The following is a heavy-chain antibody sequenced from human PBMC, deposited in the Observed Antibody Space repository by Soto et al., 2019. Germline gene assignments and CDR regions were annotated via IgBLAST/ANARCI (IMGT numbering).Heavy chain of an antibody. CDR3: AKSLSVGATTPFDY. V-gene: IGHV3-23*01. CDR1: GFTFSSYG. Sequence: PGGSLRLSCAASGFTFSSYGMGWVRQAPGKGLEWVSAISGSGGSTYYADSVKGRFTISRDNSKNTLYLQMNSLRAEDTAVYYCAKSLSVGATTPFDYWGQGTLVTVSS. D-gene: IGHD1-26*01. CDR2: ISGSGGST. J-gene: IGHJ4*02.